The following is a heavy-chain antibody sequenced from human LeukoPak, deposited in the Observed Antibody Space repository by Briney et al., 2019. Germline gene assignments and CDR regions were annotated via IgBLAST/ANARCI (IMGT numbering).Heavy chain of an antibody. Sequence: SQTLSLTCTVSGGSISSGDYYWSWIRQPPGKGLEWIGYIYYSGSTYYNPSLKSRVTISVDTSKNQFSLKLSSVTAADTAVYYCARGDSSGWYDYYYYYGMDVWGQGTTVTVSS. V-gene: IGHV4-30-4*01. J-gene: IGHJ6*02. D-gene: IGHD6-13*01. CDR2: IYYSGST. CDR3: ARGDSSGWYDYYYYYGMDV. CDR1: GGSISSGDYY.